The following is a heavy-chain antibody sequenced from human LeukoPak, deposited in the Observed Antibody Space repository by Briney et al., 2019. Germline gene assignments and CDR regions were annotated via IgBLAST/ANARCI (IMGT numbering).Heavy chain of an antibody. CDR1: GGSIINYY. CDR3: AREFYYDSSFSFDL. CDR2: IYYSGST. V-gene: IGHV4-59*01. J-gene: IGHJ3*01. D-gene: IGHD3-22*01. Sequence: PSETLSLTCTVSGGSIINYYWSWIRQPPGKGLEWIGYIYYSGSTSYNPSLKSRVTISVDTSKNQFSLNLSSVTAADTAVYYCAREFYYDSSFSFDLWGQGTMVTVSS.